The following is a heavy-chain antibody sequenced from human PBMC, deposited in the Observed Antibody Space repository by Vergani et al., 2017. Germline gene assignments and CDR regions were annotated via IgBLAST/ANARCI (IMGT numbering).Heavy chain of an antibody. Sequence: QAQLVQSGAEVKKPGASVRVSCKASRYPFSRYGISGGRQAPGQGLEWMGWISAYSGETRYARSLQGRVTMTTDASTNTAYMSLRSLRSDDAAIYYCSRGGFYSSRDDFKFYGLGVWGQGTTVTVTS. D-gene: IGHD3/OR15-3a*01. J-gene: IGHJ6*02. V-gene: IGHV1-18*01. CDR1: RYPFSRYG. CDR2: ISAYSGET. CDR3: SRGGFYSSRDDFKFYGLGV.